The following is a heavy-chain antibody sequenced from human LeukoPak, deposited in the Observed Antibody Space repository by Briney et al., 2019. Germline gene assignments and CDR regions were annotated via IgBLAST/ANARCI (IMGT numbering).Heavy chain of an antibody. CDR3: ARDSMVRGVTTFYYYYYMDV. CDR1: GGTFSSYA. D-gene: IGHD3-10*01. CDR2: IIPIFGTA. J-gene: IGHJ6*03. V-gene: IGHV1-69*06. Sequence: ASVKVSCKASGGTFSSYAISWVRQAPGQGLEWMGGIIPIFGTANYAQKFQGRVTITADKSTSTAYMELSSLRSEDTAVYYCARDSMVRGVTTFYYYYYMDVWGKGTTVTVSS.